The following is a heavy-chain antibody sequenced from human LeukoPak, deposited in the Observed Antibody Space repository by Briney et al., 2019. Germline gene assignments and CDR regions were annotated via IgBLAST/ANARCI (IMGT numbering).Heavy chain of an antibody. Sequence: ASVKVSRKASGGTFSSYAISWVRQAPGQGLERMGGIIPIFGTANYAQKFQGRVTITADESTSTAYMELSSLRSEDTAVYYCARTGENPPAATLYGMDVWGQGTTVTVSS. CDR2: IIPIFGTA. V-gene: IGHV1-69*01. CDR3: ARTGENPPAATLYGMDV. D-gene: IGHD2-15*01. J-gene: IGHJ6*02. CDR1: GGTFSSYA.